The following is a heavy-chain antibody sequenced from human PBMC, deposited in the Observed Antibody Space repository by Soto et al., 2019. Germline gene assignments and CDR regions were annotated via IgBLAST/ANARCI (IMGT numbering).Heavy chain of an antibody. J-gene: IGHJ3*02. D-gene: IGHD6-19*01. CDR3: ARSPMIGPVAENAFDI. CDR1: GGSISSSSYY. Sequence: QLVLQESGPGLVKSSETLSLTCSVSGGSISSSSYYWNWIRQSPGKGLEGIGSVYYSGTTYYNPSLKGRVTISVDTYNQFSLRLSSVTDADTAYYFCARSPMIGPVAENAFDIWGQGTRVTVSS. V-gene: IGHV4-39*01. CDR2: VYYSGTT.